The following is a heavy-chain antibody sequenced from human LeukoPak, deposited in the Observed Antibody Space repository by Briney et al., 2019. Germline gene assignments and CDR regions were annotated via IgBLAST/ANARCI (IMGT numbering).Heavy chain of an antibody. J-gene: IGHJ4*02. D-gene: IGHD3-22*01. V-gene: IGHV3-9*01. CDR2: ISWNSGSI. CDR1: GFTFDDYA. CDR3: ARDSQWLDY. Sequence: GGSLRLSCAASGFTFDDYAMHWVRHAPGKGLEWVSGISWNSGSIGYADSVKGRFTISRDNAKNSLYLQMNSLRAEDTAVYYCARDSQWLDYWGQGTLVTVSS.